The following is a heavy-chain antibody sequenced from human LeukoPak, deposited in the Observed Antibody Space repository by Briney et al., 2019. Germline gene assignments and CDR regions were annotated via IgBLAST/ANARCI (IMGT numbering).Heavy chain of an antibody. CDR1: GGTFSSYA. D-gene: IGHD2-2*01. V-gene: IGHV1-69*06. CDR2: IIPIFGTA. CDR3: ARGEYCSSTSCYHYYYYYMDV. J-gene: IGHJ6*03. Sequence: ASVKVSCKASGGTFSSYAISGVRQAPGQGLEWMGRIIPIFGTANYAQKFQGRVTITADKSTSTAYMELSSLRSEDTAVYYCARGEYCSSTSCYHYYYYYMDVWGKGTTVTVSS.